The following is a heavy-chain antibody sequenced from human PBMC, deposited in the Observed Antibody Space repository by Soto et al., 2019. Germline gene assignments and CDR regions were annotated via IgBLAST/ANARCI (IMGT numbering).Heavy chain of an antibody. CDR2: IYHTGRA. V-gene: IGHV4-4*02. CDR1: GASISSPNW. Sequence: PSETLSLPCAVSGASISSPNWLSWVRQSPGTGLEWIGEIYHTGRAKYNPSLKSRVTLLVDKSKNEFSLKVTSVTAADTAVYYCATVSSSSNAMDVWGHGTTVTVSS. J-gene: IGHJ6*02. D-gene: IGHD2-2*01. CDR3: ATVSSSSNAMDV.